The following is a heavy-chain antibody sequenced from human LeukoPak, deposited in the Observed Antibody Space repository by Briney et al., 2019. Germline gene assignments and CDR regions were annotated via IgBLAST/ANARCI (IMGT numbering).Heavy chain of an antibody. Sequence: SETLSLTCTVSGGSIGDYCWSWIRQSPGKGLEWIGYVWYSGNTNYNPSLKSRVTISVETSKNQFSLTVRSVTAADTAVYYCARVIVAGDFDYWGQGTLVTVSS. D-gene: IGHD5-12*01. J-gene: IGHJ4*02. V-gene: IGHV4-59*01. CDR1: GGSIGDYC. CDR2: VWYSGNT. CDR3: ARVIVAGDFDY.